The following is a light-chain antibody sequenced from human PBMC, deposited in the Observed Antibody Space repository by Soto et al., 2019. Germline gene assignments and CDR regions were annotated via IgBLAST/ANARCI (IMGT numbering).Light chain of an antibody. CDR2: YDS. CDR3: QVWDSSSDHVV. Sequence: SYELTQPPSVSVARGKTARITCGGNNIGIKSVHWYQQKPGQAPVLVIYYDSDRPSGIPERFSGSKSGNTATLTISRVEAGDEADYYCQVWDSSSDHVVFGGGTHLTVL. V-gene: IGLV3-21*04. J-gene: IGLJ2*01. CDR1: NIGIKS.